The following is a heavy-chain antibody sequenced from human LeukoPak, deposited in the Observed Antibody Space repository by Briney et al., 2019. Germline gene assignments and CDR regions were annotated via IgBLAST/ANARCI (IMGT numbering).Heavy chain of an antibody. V-gene: IGHV4-59*08. Sequence: SETLSLTCTVPGGSISSYYWSWIRQPPGKGLEWIGYIYYSGSTNYNPSLKSRVTISVHTSKNQFSLKLSSVTAADTAVYYCARCRWGPGGTLLFDYWGQGTLVTASS. CDR2: IYYSGST. J-gene: IGHJ4*02. CDR1: GGSISSYY. D-gene: IGHD3-10*01. CDR3: ARCRWGPGGTLLFDY.